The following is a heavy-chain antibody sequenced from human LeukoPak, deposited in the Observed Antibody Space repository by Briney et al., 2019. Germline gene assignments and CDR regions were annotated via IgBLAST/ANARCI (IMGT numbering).Heavy chain of an antibody. D-gene: IGHD6-13*01. CDR3: ASEGYSSSWLYY. J-gene: IGHJ4*02. CDR2: ISSSSSYI. CDR1: GFTFRNYN. V-gene: IGHV3-21*01. Sequence: PGGSLRLSCAASGFTFRNYNINWVRQAPGKGLEWVSSISSSSSYIYYADSVKGRFTISRDNAKNSLYLQMNSLRAEDTAVYYCASEGYSSSWLYYWGQGTLVTVSS.